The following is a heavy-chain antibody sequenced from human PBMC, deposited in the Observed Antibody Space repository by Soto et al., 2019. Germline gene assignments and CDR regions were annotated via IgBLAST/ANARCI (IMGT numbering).Heavy chain of an antibody. CDR3: AKGAMNIWFDP. Sequence: EVQLLESGGGLVQPGGSLRLSCAASGFTFSNYAMTWVRQAPGKGLEWVSAIGDSGRSTYSADSVKGRFTISRDSSKNPLYLQMNSLRAEDTALYYCAKGAMNIWFDPWGQGTLVTVSS. V-gene: IGHV3-23*01. J-gene: IGHJ5*02. D-gene: IGHD1-26*01. CDR2: IGDSGRST. CDR1: GFTFSNYA.